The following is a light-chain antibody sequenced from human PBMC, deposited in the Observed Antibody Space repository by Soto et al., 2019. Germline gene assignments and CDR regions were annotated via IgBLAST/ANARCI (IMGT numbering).Light chain of an antibody. V-gene: IGLV2-14*03. Sequence: QSVLTQPASVSGSPGQSITISCTGTSSDAGGYNYVSWYQHHPGKAPKLMIYDVSNRPSGVSNRFSGSKSGNTASLIISGLQAEDEADYYCSSYTSSSTLSTYVFGTGTKLTVL. CDR1: SSDAGGYNY. CDR3: SSYTSSSTLSTYV. J-gene: IGLJ1*01. CDR2: DVS.